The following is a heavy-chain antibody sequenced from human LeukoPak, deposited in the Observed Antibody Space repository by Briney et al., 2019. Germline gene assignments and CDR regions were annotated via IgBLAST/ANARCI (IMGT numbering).Heavy chain of an antibody. V-gene: IGHV3-9*01. D-gene: IGHD6-19*01. CDR3: ASSSGWSQIVDY. CDR1: GFTFDDYA. CDR2: ISWNSGSI. Sequence: GGSLRLSCAASGFTFDDYAMHWVRQAPGKGLEWVSGISWNSGSIGYADSVKGRFTISRDNSKNTLYLQMNSLRAGDTAVYYCASSSGWSQIVDYWGQGTLVTVSS. J-gene: IGHJ4*02.